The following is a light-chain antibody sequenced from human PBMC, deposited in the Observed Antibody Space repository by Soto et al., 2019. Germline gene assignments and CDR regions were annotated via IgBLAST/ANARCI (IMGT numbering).Light chain of an antibody. CDR1: QRVTSSY. V-gene: IGKV3-20*01. J-gene: IGKJ1*01. CDR2: GAS. Sequence: EIVLTQSPGTLSLSPGERATLSCRASQRVTSSYLAWYQQKPGQAPRLLIYGASSRATGIPDRFSGSGSGTDCTLTISRLEPEDWAVYNSQHYGSSPRFRQSTKLEIK. CDR3: QHYGSSPR.